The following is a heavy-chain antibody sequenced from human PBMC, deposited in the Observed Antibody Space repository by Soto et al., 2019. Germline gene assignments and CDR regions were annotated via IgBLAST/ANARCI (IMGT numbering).Heavy chain of an antibody. CDR2: TSYDGSDK. CDR3: ARWGATGGLDV. CDR1: GFTFRSYV. J-gene: IGHJ1*01. Sequence: QVQLVESGGGVVQPGTSLRVSCVGSGFTFRSYVIHWVRQAPGKGLEWVALTSYDGSDKYYGDSVRGRFTISRDNSRNTVDLQRDSLRVEHTGLYYGARWGATGGLDVWGQGTLVSVSS. V-gene: IGHV3-30*19. D-gene: IGHD3-16*01.